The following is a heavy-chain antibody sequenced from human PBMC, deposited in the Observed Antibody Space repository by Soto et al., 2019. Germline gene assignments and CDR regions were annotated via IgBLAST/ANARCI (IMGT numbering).Heavy chain of an antibody. CDR3: ARGRGIAVGV. CDR2: INHSGST. CDR1: GGSFSGYC. V-gene: IGHV4-34*01. D-gene: IGHD6-19*01. J-gene: IGHJ4*02. Sequence: PSETLSLTCAVYGGSFSGYCWSWIRQPPGKGLEWIGEINHSGSTNYNPSLKSRVTISVDTSKNQFSLKLSSVTAADTAVYYCARGRGIAVGVWGQGTLVPVSS.